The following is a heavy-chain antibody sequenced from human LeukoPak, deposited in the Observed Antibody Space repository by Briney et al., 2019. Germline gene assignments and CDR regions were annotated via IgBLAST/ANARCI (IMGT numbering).Heavy chain of an antibody. J-gene: IGHJ3*02. CDR2: IYHSGST. D-gene: IGHD3/OR15-3a*01. V-gene: IGHV4-30-2*01. CDR3: ASGPGDAFDI. Sequence: SQTLSLTCAVSGGSISSGGYSWSWIRQPPGKGLEWIGYIYHSGSTYYNPSLKSRVTISVDRSKNQFSLKLSSVTAAVTAVYYCASGPGDAFDIWGQGTMVTVSS. CDR1: GGSISSGGYS.